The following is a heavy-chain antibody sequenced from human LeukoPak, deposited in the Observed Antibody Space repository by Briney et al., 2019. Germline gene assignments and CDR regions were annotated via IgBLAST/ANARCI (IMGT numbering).Heavy chain of an antibody. CDR2: IYYSGST. J-gene: IGHJ5*02. D-gene: IGHD6-19*01. V-gene: IGHV4-59*01. CDR3: ARALAAGIAVAGTIGYNWFDP. Sequence: SETLSLTCTASGGSISSYYWSWIRQPPGKGLEWIGYIYYSGSTNYNPSLKSRVTISVDTSKNQFSLKLSSVTAADTAVYYCARALAAGIAVAGTIGYNWFDPWGQGTLVTVSS. CDR1: GGSISSYY.